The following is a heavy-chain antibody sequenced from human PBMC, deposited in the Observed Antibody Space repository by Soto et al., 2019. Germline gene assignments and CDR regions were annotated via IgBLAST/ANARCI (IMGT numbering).Heavy chain of an antibody. CDR3: ARAHRGVTMVRGFIARYYYYYYMDV. J-gene: IGHJ6*03. Sequence: ASVKVSCKASGYTFTSYDINWVRQATGQGLEWMGWMNPNSGNTGYAQKFQGRVTMTRNTSISTAYMELSSLRSEDTAVYYCARAHRGVTMVRGFIARYYYYYYMDVWGKGTTVTVSS. V-gene: IGHV1-8*01. CDR1: GYTFTSYD. D-gene: IGHD3-10*01. CDR2: MNPNSGNT.